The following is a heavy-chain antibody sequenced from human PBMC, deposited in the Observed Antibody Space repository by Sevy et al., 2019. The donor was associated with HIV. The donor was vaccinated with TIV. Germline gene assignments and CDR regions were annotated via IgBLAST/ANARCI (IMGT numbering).Heavy chain of an antibody. D-gene: IGHD3-10*01. J-gene: IGHJ4*02. Sequence: ASVKVSCKASGYTFISYAINWVRQAPGQGLVWMGWISAYNGNTNYAQKLQGRVTMTTDTSSSTAYMELRSLRSDDTAVYYCARSYGSGNYYGYWGQGTLVTVSS. V-gene: IGHV1-18*01. CDR1: GYTFISYA. CDR2: ISAYNGNT. CDR3: ARSYGSGNYYGY.